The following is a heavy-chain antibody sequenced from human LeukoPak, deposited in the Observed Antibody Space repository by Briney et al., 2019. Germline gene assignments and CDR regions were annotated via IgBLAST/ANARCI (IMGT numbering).Heavy chain of an antibody. D-gene: IGHD2-15*01. J-gene: IGHJ3*02. CDR1: GFTFSSCG. Sequence: GGSLRLSCAASGFTFSSCGMHWVRQAPGKGLEWVAVISYDGSNKYYADSVKGRFTISRDNAKNSLYLQMNSLRAEDTAVYYCARDRCSGGSCRLDAFDIWGQGTMVTVSS. CDR3: ARDRCSGGSCRLDAFDI. V-gene: IGHV3-30*03. CDR2: ISYDGSNK.